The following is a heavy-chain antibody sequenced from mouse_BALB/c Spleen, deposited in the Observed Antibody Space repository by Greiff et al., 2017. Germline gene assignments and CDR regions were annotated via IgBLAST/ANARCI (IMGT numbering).Heavy chain of an antibody. V-gene: IGHV5-9-4*01. CDR3: ARNYGISFDY. D-gene: IGHD2-1*01. Sequence: DVMLVESGGGLVKPGGSLKLSCAASGFTFSSYAMSWVRQSPEKRLEWVAEISSGGSYTYYPDTVTGRFTISRDNAKNTLYLEMSSLRSEDTAMYYCARNYGISFDYWGQGTTLTVSS. CDR1: GFTFSSYA. J-gene: IGHJ2*01. CDR2: ISSGGSYT.